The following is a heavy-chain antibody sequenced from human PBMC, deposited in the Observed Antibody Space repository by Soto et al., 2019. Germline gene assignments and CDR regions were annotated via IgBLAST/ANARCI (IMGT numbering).Heavy chain of an antibody. D-gene: IGHD6-13*01. CDR2: IYYSGST. V-gene: IGHV4-39*01. CDR1: GSSISSSSYY. CDR3: ARQGSIAAAGKNYYYGMDV. Sequence: SETLSLTCTVSGSSISSSSYYWGWIRQPPGKGLEWIGSIYYSGSTYYNPYLKSRVTISVDTSKNQFSLKLSSVTAADTAVYYCARQGSIAAAGKNYYYGMDVWGQGTTVT. J-gene: IGHJ6*02.